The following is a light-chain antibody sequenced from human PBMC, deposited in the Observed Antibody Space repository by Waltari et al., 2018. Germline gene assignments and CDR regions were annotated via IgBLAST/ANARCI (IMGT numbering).Light chain of an antibody. CDR3: CSYARSYTVV. CDR2: EVS. CDR1: SSDVGGYNY. J-gene: IGLJ2*01. Sequence: QAALTQPRSVSGSPGQSVTISCTGTSSDVGGYNYGYWYQQQPGKAPKLLIYEVSKRHACVPDRFSGSKSGNTASLTISALQAEDEAAYSCCSYARSYTVVFGGGTNLTVL. V-gene: IGLV2-11*01.